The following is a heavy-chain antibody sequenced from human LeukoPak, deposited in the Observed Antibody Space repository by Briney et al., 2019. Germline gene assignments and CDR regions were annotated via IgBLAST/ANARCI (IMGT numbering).Heavy chain of an antibody. J-gene: IGHJ3*02. CDR1: GFTVSSNS. V-gene: IGHV3-9*01. Sequence: PGGSLRLSCTVSGFTVSSNSMSWVRQAPGKGLEWVSGISWNSGSIGYADSVKGRFTISRDNAKNSLYLRMNSLRAEDTALYYCAKAFNYYDDAFDIWGQGTMVTVSS. CDR2: ISWNSGSI. CDR3: AKAFNYYDDAFDI. D-gene: IGHD3-22*01.